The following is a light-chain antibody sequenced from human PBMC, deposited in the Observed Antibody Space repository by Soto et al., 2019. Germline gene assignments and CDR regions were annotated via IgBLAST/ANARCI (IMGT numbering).Light chain of an antibody. J-gene: IGKJ4*01. V-gene: IGKV3-11*01. Sequence: EIVLTQSPATLSLSPGERATLSCRASQSVGNNLAWYQQKPGQAPGLLIYEASTRATGIPARFSCSGSGTDFTLTISSLEPEDFAVYYCQQHAHWPLTFGGGTKVEIK. CDR3: QQHAHWPLT. CDR1: QSVGNN. CDR2: EAS.